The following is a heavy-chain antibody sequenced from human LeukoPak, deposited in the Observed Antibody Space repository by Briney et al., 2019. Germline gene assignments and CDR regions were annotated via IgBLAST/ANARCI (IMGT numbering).Heavy chain of an antibody. CDR3: ASPEYYYDSSGYSTGYFQY. CDR1: GYTFTSYS. D-gene: IGHD3-22*01. V-gene: IGHV1-18*01. J-gene: IGHJ1*01. Sequence: ASVKVSCKASGYTFTSYSISWVRQAPGQGLEWMGWINPYNDNTNYAQKLQGRVTMTTDTSTSTAYMELGSLRSDDTAVYCCASPEYYYDSSGYSTGYFQYWGQGTLVTVSS. CDR2: INPYNDNT.